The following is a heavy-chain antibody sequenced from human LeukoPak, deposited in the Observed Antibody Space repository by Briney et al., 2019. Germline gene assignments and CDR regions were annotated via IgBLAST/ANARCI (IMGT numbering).Heavy chain of an antibody. Sequence: PSQTLSLTCTVSGDSISSGSYYWSWIRQPAGKGLEWIGRIYINGGTNYNPSLKSRVTISVDTSRNQFSLKLSSVTAADTAVYYCARDGNDYGDYWGQGTLSPSPQ. V-gene: IGHV4-61*02. D-gene: IGHD1-1*01. CDR1: GDSISSGSYY. CDR2: IYINGGT. J-gene: IGHJ4*02. CDR3: ARDGNDYGDY.